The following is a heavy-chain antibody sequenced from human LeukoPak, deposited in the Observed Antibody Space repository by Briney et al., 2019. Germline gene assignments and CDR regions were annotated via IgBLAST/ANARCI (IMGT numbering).Heavy chain of an antibody. Sequence: ASVKVSCKASGYTFTSYGISWVRQAPGQGLEWMGWISAYNGNTNYAQKLQGRVTMTTDTSTSTAYMELRSLRSDDTAVYYCARDSSRNFWSGRRYWHFDLWGRGTLVTVSS. V-gene: IGHV1-18*01. CDR1: GYTFTSYG. CDR3: ARDSSRNFWSGRRYWHFDL. D-gene: IGHD3-3*01. CDR2: ISAYNGNT. J-gene: IGHJ2*01.